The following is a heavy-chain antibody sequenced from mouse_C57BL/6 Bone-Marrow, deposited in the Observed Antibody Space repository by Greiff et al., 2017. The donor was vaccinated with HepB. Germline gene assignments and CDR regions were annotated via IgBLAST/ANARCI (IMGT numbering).Heavy chain of an antibody. CDR3: TVITTVVGAY. CDR2: IDPENGDT. D-gene: IGHD1-1*01. V-gene: IGHV14-4*01. Sequence: VQLQQSGAELVRPGASVKLSCTASGFNIKDDYMHWVKQRPEQGLEWIGWIDPENGDTEYASKFQGKATITSDTSSNTAYLQLSSLTSEDTAVYYCTVITTVVGAYWGQGTRVTVSA. J-gene: IGHJ3*01. CDR1: GFNIKDDY.